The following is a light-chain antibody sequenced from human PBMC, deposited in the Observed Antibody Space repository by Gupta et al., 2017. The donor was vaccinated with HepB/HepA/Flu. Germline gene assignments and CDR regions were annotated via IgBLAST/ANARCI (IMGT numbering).Light chain of an antibody. CDR2: EVS. V-gene: IGLV2-8*01. J-gene: IGLJ3*02. CDR3: SSYACSNNLV. Sequence: QSALPQPPSASGSPGQSVTISCTGTSSDVGGYNYVSWYQQHPGKAPKLMIYEVSKRPAGVPDRFSGSKSGNTASLTVSGLQAEDEADYYCSSYACSNNLVFGGGTKLTVL. CDR1: SSDVGGYNY.